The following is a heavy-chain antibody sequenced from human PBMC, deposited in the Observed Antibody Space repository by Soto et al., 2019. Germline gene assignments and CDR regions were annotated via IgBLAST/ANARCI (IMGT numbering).Heavy chain of an antibody. Sequence: SETLSLTCTVSGGSISSYYWSWIRQPPGKGLEWIGYIYYSGSTNYNPSLKSRVTISVDTSKNQFSLKLSSVTAADTAVYYCARVRFLEWLLSDYYYMDVWGKGTTVTVSS. CDR1: GGSISSYY. D-gene: IGHD3-3*01. CDR2: IYYSGST. CDR3: ARVRFLEWLLSDYYYMDV. J-gene: IGHJ6*03. V-gene: IGHV4-59*12.